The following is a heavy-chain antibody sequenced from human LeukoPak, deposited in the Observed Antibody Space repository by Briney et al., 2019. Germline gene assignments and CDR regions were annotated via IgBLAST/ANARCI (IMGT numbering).Heavy chain of an antibody. D-gene: IGHD3-22*01. J-gene: IGHJ5*02. CDR3: ARDKPGDYDSTLNWFDP. V-gene: IGHV3-7*03. CDR1: GFSFSSFA. CDR2: IKQDGSEK. Sequence: QPGRSLRLSCAASGFSFSSFAMHWVRQAPGKGLEWVANIKQDGSEKYYVDSVKGRFTISRDNAKNSLYLQMNSLRAEDTAVYYCARDKPGDYDSTLNWFDPWGQGTLVTVSS.